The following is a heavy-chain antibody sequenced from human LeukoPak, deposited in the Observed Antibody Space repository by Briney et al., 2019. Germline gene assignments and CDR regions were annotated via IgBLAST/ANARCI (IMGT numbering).Heavy chain of an antibody. CDR2: INHSGST. D-gene: IGHD6-19*01. V-gene: IGHV4-34*01. CDR1: GGSFSGYY. Sequence: PSETLSLTCAVYGGSFSGYYWSWIRRPPGKGLEWIGEINHSGSTNYNPSLKSRVTISVDTSKNQFSLKLSSVTVADTAVYYCASSQDSSGSCHYWGQGTLVTVSS. J-gene: IGHJ4*02. CDR3: ASSQDSSGSCHY.